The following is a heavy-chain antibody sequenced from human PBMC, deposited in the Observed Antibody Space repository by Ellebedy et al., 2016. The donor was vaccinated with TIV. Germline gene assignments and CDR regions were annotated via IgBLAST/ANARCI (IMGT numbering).Heavy chain of an antibody. D-gene: IGHD6-19*01. Sequence: ASVKVSXXASGYTFTSYYMHWVRQAPGQGLEWMGIINPSGGSTSYAQKFQGRVTMTRDTSTSTVYMELSSLRSEDTAVYYCARDRTGQWHDTERGAFDIWGQGTMVTVSS. CDR2: INPSGGST. CDR3: ARDRTGQWHDTERGAFDI. J-gene: IGHJ3*02. CDR1: GYTFTSYY. V-gene: IGHV1-46*01.